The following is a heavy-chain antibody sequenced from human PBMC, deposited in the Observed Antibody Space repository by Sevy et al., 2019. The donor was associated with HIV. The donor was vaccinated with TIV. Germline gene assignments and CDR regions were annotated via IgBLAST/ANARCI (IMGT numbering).Heavy chain of an antibody. CDR2: IYYSGST. CDR1: GGSISSYY. Sequence: SETLSLTCTVSGGSISSYYCSWIRQPPGKGLEWIGYIYYSGSTNYNPSLKSRVTISVDTSKNQFSLKRSSVTAAVTAVYYCARVGRYYYDSSGYYYVLNYYYYMDVWGKGTTVTVSS. J-gene: IGHJ6*03. CDR3: ARVGRYYYDSSGYYYVLNYYYYMDV. V-gene: IGHV4-59*01. D-gene: IGHD3-22*01.